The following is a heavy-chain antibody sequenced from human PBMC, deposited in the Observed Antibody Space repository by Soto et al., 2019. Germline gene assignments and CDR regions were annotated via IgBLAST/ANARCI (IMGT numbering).Heavy chain of an antibody. CDR1: GGSISSDDYY. D-gene: IGHD1-1*01. Sequence: PSETLSLTCTVSGGSISSDDYYWSWIRQAPGRGLEWIGYIHSSGSIYYNPSLKSRATMSIDTSKNQFSLKLSSVTAADTAVYYCARHGGCWNTGFDYWGQGTLVTVSS. J-gene: IGHJ4*02. CDR3: ARHGGCWNTGFDY. CDR2: IHSSGSI. V-gene: IGHV4-30-4*01.